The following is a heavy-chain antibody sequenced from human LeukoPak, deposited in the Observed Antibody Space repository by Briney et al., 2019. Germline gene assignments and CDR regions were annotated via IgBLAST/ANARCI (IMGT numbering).Heavy chain of an antibody. CDR2: ISSSSSYI. CDR3: ARAPDPLYYGMDV. CDR1: GFTFSSYS. J-gene: IGHJ6*02. V-gene: IGHV3-21*01. Sequence: GGSLRLSCAASGFTFSSYSMNWVRQAPGKGLEWVSSISSSSSYIYYADSVKGRFTISRDNAKNPLYLQMNSLRAEDTAVYYCARAPDPLYYGMDVWGQGTTVTVSS.